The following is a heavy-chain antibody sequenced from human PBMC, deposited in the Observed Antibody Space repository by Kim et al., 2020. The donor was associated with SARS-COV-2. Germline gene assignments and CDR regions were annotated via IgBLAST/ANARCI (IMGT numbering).Heavy chain of an antibody. J-gene: IGHJ4*01. V-gene: IGHV3-23*01. D-gene: IGHD6-19*01. CDR3: VKAKEGETVDGNDFDS. Sequence: GGSLRLSCAASGFTFTSFAMNWVRQAPGKGPEWVSSISVSGDDRYYADSVKGRFTISRDNSNNKLYLQMDSLRVEDTATYYCVKAKEGETVDGNDFDSWG. CDR1: GFTFTSFA. CDR2: ISVSGDDR.